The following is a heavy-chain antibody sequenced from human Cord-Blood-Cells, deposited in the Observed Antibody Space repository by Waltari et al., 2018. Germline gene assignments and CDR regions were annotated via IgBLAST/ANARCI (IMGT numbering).Heavy chain of an antibody. D-gene: IGHD1-26*01. V-gene: IGHV3-30-3*01. J-gene: IGHJ6*02. CDR1: GFTFSSFA. CDR3: ARVDSGSYYYYYGMDV. Sequence: QVQLVVSGGGVVQPGRDLSLSCSASGFTFSSFAMHWARQVPGKGMDGVAVISYDGSNKHYSDSVKGRFTISRDNSKNTLYLQMNSLRAEDTAVYYCARVDSGSYYYYYGMDVWGQGTTVTVSS. CDR2: ISYDGSNK.